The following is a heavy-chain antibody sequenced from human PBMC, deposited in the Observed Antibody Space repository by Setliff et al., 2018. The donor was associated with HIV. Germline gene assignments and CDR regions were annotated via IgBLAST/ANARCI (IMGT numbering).Heavy chain of an antibody. V-gene: IGHV3-21*04. J-gene: IGHJ4*02. Sequence: GGSLRLSCVASGFTFSSYCMDWFRQAPGKGLEWVSSISYGSTYIYQSDSVKGRFTISRDNAKNSLYLQMNSLRAEDTAVYFCARGRGESRTNYFDYWGQGSLVTVSS. CDR3: ARGRGESRTNYFDY. CDR2: ISYGSTYI. CDR1: GFTFSSYC.